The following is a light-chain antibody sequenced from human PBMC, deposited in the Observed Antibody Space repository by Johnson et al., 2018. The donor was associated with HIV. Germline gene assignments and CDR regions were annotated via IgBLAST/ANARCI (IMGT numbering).Light chain of an antibody. V-gene: IGLV1-51*01. Sequence: QSVLTQPPSVSAAPGQKVTISCSGSSSNIGKNSVSWYQQLPGTAPKLLIYDNNKRPSGIPDRFSGSKSGTSATLGITGLQTGDEADYYCGTWDSSLSSYVIRTGTKVTFV. CDR2: DNN. CDR1: SSNIGKNS. CDR3: GTWDSSLSSYV. J-gene: IGLJ1*01.